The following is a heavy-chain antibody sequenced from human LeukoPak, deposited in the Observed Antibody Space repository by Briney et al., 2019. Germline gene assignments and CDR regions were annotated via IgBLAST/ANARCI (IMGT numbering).Heavy chain of an antibody. D-gene: IGHD6-13*01. CDR2: ISAYNGNT. CDR1: AYTFTSYG. CDR3: ARSLAAASSGNYYGMDV. V-gene: IGHV1-18*01. Sequence: ASVKVSCKASAYTFTSYGISWVRQAPGQGLEWMGWISAYNGNTNYAQKLQGRVTMTTDTSTSTAYMELRSLRSDDTAVYYCARSLAAASSGNYYGMDVWGQGTTVTVSS. J-gene: IGHJ6*02.